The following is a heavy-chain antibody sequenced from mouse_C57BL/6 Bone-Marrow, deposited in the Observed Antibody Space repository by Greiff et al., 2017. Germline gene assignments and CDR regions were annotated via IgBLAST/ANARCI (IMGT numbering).Heavy chain of an antibody. V-gene: IGHV8-8*01. CDR3: ARRNHYYGSSYDAMDY. D-gene: IGHD1-1*01. CDR2: IWWDDDK. J-gene: IGHJ4*01. CDR1: GFSLSTFGMG. Sequence: QVTLKVCGPGILQPSQTLSLTCSFSGFSLSTFGMGVGWIRQPSGKGLEWLAHIWWDDDKYYNPALKSRLTISKDTSKNPVFLKIANVDTADTATYYCARRNHYYGSSYDAMDYWGQGTSVTVSS.